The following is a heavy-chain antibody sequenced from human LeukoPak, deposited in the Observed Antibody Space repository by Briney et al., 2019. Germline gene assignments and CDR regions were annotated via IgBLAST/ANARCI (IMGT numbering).Heavy chain of an antibody. CDR1: GYTFTSYA. V-gene: IGHV7-4-1*02. CDR3: ARVGYSYGFSWFDP. Sequence: ASVKVSCKASGYTFTSYAMNWVRQAPGQGLEWMGWINTNTGNPTYAQGFTGRFVFSLDTSVSTAYLQISSLKAEDTAVYYCARVGYSYGFSWFDPWGQGTLVTVSS. D-gene: IGHD5-18*01. J-gene: IGHJ5*02. CDR2: INTNTGNP.